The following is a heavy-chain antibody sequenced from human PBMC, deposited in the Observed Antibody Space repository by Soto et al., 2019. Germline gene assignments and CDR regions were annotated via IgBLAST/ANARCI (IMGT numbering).Heavy chain of an antibody. CDR3: ARETQLVRYFDY. CDR2: IWYDGSNK. Sequence: PGGSLRLSCAASGFTFSSYGMHWVRQAPGKGLEWVAVIWYDGSNKYYADSVKGRFTISRDNSKNTLYLQMNSLRAEDTAVYYWARETQLVRYFDYWGQGTLVTVSS. V-gene: IGHV3-33*01. J-gene: IGHJ4*02. CDR1: GFTFSSYG. D-gene: IGHD6-6*01.